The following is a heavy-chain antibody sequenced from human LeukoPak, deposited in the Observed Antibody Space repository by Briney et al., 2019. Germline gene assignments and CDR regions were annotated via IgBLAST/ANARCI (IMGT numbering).Heavy chain of an antibody. Sequence: PGGSLRLSCAASGFTFSSCGMHWVRQAPGKGLEWVAFIRYDGSNKYYADSVKGRFTISRDNSKNTLYLQMNSLRAEDTAVYYXXXXXXRGVIYYYYMDVWGKGTTVTISS. CDR2: IRYDGSNK. D-gene: IGHD3-10*01. V-gene: IGHV3-30*02. J-gene: IGHJ6*03. CDR1: GFTFSSCG. CDR3: XXXXXRGVIYYYYMDV.